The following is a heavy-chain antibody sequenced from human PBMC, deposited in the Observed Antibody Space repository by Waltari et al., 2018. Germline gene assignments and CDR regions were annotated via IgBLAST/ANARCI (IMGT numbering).Heavy chain of an antibody. V-gene: IGHV3-30*10. J-gene: IGHJ3*01. CDR1: GFTFRNFA. Sequence: QVQMVQSGGGVVQPGRSVKLSCAASGFTFRNFAMHWVRQAPGKGVEWLAVVSFDGDSNNHIDSLKGRINISRDNSKNTLFLQMNSLRPEDTATYYCARGRGFYDNFGDVAFETGGQGTLVIVSS. CDR3: ARGRGFYDNFGDVAFET. CDR2: VSFDGDSN. D-gene: IGHD3-22*01.